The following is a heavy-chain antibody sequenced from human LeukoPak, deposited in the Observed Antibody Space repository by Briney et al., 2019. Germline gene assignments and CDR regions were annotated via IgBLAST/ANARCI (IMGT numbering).Heavy chain of an antibody. V-gene: IGHV4-61*02. Sequence: PSDTLSLTCTVSGGSLSNGSYYRRWLRPPAGTGLDWLGRIYTSRSTNYNPSLTSRVTTSVDPSKNQFSLKLSSVTATDTAVYYCARVGDCSVDSNCYHFADWFDPWGQGTLVTVSS. CDR3: ARVGDCSVDSNCYHFADWFDP. D-gene: IGHD2-15*01. CDR1: GGSLSNGSYY. J-gene: IGHJ5*02. CDR2: IYTSRST.